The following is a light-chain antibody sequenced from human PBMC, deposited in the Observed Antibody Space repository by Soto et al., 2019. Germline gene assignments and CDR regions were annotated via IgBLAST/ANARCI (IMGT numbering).Light chain of an antibody. V-gene: IGKV1-33*01. Sequence: DTRLTQSPSSLSASVGDRVTITCQASQHISDYLNWYQQKPGKAPKLLIYDGTKLETGVPSRFSGSGSGTEFTFTISRLQPEDTATYYCHQYFNPRTFGGGTKVDIK. CDR1: QHISDY. CDR2: DGT. CDR3: HQYFNPRT. J-gene: IGKJ4*01.